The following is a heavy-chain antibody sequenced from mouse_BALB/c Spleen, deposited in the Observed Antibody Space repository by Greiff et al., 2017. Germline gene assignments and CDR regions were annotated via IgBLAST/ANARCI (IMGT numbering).Heavy chain of an antibody. J-gene: IGHJ4*01. V-gene: IGHV1S56*01. D-gene: IGHD1-1*01. CDR1: GYTFTSYY. CDR3: AREGTTGAMDY. CDR2: IYPGNVNT. Sequence: QVQLKVSGPELVKPGASVRISCKASGYTFTSYYIHWVKQRPGQGLEWIGWIYPGNVNTKYNEKFKGKATLTADKSSSTAYMQLSSLTSEDSAVYFCAREGTTGAMDYWGQGTSVTVSS.